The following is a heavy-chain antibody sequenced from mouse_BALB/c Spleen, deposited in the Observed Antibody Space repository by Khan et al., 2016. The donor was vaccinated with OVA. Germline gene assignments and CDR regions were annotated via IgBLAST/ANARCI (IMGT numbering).Heavy chain of an antibody. V-gene: IGHV5-12*02. CDR1: GFTFSDYY. CDR2: ISNGGNST. J-gene: IGHJ2*01. Sequence: EVELVESGGGLVQPGGSLKLSCATSGFTFSDYYMYWVRQTPEKRLEWVAYISNGGNSTYYPDTVKGRFTISRDNAKNTLYLQMGRLKSEDTAMYYYARFTTVYFDFWGQGTTLTVSS. D-gene: IGHD1-1*01. CDR3: ARFTTVYFDF.